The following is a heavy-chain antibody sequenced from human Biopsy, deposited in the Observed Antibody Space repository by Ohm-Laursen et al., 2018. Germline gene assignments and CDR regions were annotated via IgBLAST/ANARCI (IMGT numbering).Heavy chain of an antibody. CDR2: ISPKSGGT. CDR3: ALQSVAQMKNFDY. CDR1: GGTFINYA. J-gene: IGHJ4*02. D-gene: IGHD6-19*01. Sequence: SSVKVSCKASGGTFINYAISWVRQAPGQGLEWMGGISPKSGGTNYAQKFQGNITMTKNTSMSTAYMEMSRLRSDDTAVYYCALQSVAQMKNFDYWGQGTLVIVSS. V-gene: IGHV1-2*02.